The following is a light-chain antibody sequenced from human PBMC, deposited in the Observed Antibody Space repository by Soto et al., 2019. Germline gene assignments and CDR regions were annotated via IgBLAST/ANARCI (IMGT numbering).Light chain of an antibody. CDR1: SSDIGAYDY. CDR2: EVN. J-gene: IGLJ3*02. V-gene: IGLV2-14*01. Sequence: QSALTQPASLSGSPGQSITISCTGTSSDIGAYDYVSWFQQHPGKAPKLMISEVNNRPSGVSNRFSGSKSGNTAYLTISGLQVEDEAEYYCGTWDDNLNSPLFGGGTKVTVL. CDR3: GTWDDNLNSPL.